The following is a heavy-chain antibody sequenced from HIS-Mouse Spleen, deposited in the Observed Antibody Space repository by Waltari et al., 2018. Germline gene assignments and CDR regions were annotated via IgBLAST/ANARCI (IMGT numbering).Heavy chain of an antibody. J-gene: IGHJ3*02. CDR1: GFTFSSYG. Sequence: QVQLVESGGGVVQPGRSLRLSCAASGFTFSSYGMHWVRQAPGKGLEWVVVIWYDGSNKYYADSLKGRFTISRDNSKNTLYLQMNSLRDEDTAVYYCAKDLARKDSGYDAFDIWGQGTMVTVSS. V-gene: IGHV3-33*06. D-gene: IGHD5-12*01. CDR3: AKDLARKDSGYDAFDI. CDR2: IWYDGSNK.